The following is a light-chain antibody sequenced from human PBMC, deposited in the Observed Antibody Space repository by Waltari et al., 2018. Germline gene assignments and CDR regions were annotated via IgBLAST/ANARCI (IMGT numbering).Light chain of an antibody. V-gene: IGKV2-30*01. CDR2: TVS. J-gene: IGKJ1*01. CDR3: MQGTHWPT. Sequence: DVVMTQSPLSLPVTLGQPASISCRASQSLVYSDGNTYLYWFHQRPGQSPRRLIYTVSNRDSGVPDRFSGRGSGTDFTLKISRVEAEDVGVYYCMQGTHWPTFGQGTKVEIK. CDR1: QSLVYSDGNTY.